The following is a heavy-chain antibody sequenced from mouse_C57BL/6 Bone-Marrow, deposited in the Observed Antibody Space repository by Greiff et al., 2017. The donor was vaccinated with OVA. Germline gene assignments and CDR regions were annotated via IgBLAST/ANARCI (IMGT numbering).Heavy chain of an antibody. D-gene: IGHD2-1*01. V-gene: IGHV1-22*01. CDR3: AKGGNSYYAMDY. CDR1: GYTFTDYN. Sequence: VQLKESGPELVKPGASVKMSCKASGYTFTDYNMHWVKQSHGKSLEWIGYINPNNGGTSYNQKFKGKATLTVNKSSSPAYMARRSLTSEDAAVYYCAKGGNSYYAMDYWGQGTSVTVSS. CDR2: INPNNGGT. J-gene: IGHJ4*01.